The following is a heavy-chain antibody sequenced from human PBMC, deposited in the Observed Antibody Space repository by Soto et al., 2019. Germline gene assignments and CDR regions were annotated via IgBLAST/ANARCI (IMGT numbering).Heavy chain of an antibody. J-gene: IGHJ6*02. CDR3: AKAKGRSNFYYSGLDV. CDR1: GFTFGSYG. V-gene: IGHV3-23*01. Sequence: EVQLLESGGGLVQPGGSLRLSCAASGFTFGSYGMTWVRQAPGKGLECVSGITAATGTTYYADSVKGRFTISRDLSNNTLFLQMSSLRAADSAVYYCAKAKGRSNFYYSGLDVWGQGTTVTVSS. D-gene: IGHD3-3*02. CDR2: ITAATGTT.